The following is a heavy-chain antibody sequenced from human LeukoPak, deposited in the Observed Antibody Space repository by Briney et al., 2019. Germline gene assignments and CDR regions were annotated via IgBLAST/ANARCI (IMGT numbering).Heavy chain of an antibody. CDR2: ISGSGNT. Sequence: GGSLRLSCAASGFTFSSSAMSWVRQAPGKGLEWVSVISGSGNTFYADSVKGRFTISRDNSKNTLYLQMNSLRAEDTAVYYCANSERSNWNYYFDYWGQGTLVTVSS. D-gene: IGHD1-1*01. J-gene: IGHJ4*02. CDR1: GFTFSSSA. V-gene: IGHV3-23*01. CDR3: ANSERSNWNYYFDY.